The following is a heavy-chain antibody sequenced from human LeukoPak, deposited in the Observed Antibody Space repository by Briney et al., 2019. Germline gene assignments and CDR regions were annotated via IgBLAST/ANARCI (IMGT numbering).Heavy chain of an antibody. Sequence: GESLKISCKGSGYSFTSYWIGWVRQMPGKGLEWMGIIYPGDSDTRYSPSFQGQVTISADKSISTAYLQWSSLKASDTAMYYCARHSDYGDPTSRIDYWGQGTLVTVSS. CDR2: IYPGDSDT. V-gene: IGHV5-51*01. CDR3: ARHSDYGDPTSRIDY. CDR1: GYSFTSYW. D-gene: IGHD4-17*01. J-gene: IGHJ4*02.